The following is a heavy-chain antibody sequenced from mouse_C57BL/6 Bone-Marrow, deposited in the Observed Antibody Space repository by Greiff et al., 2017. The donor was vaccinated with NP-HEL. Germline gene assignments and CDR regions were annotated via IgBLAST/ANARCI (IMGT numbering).Heavy chain of an antibody. Sequence: QVQLQQSGPELVKPGASVKISCKASGYAFSSSWMNWVKQRPGQGLEWIGRIYPGDGDTNYNGKFKGKATLTADKSSSTAYMQLSSLTSEDSAVYFCARSRTTVVATDYWGQGTTLTVAS. CDR3: ARSRTTVVATDY. V-gene: IGHV1-82*01. D-gene: IGHD1-1*01. CDR1: GYAFSSSW. J-gene: IGHJ2*01. CDR2: IYPGDGDT.